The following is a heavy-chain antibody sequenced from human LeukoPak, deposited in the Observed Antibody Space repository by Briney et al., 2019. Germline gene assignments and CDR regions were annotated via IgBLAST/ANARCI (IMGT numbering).Heavy chain of an antibody. CDR1: GGSISSSSYY. D-gene: IGHD5-18*01. J-gene: IGHJ4*02. CDR3: ARNHTHEGYGYYFDY. V-gene: IGHV4-39*01. Sequence: SETLSLTCTVSGGSISSSSYYWGWIRQPPGKGLEWIGSIYYSGSTHYNPSLKSRVTISVDTSKKQFSLKLSSVTAADTAVYYCARNHTHEGYGYYFDYWRQGTLITVSS. CDR2: IYYSGST.